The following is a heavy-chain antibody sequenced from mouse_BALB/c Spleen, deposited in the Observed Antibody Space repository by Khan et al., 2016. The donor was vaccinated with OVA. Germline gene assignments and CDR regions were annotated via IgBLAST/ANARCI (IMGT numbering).Heavy chain of an antibody. CDR1: GYTFTNYG. J-gene: IGHJ4*01. CDR2: INTYTGEP. V-gene: IGHV9-3-1*01. D-gene: IGHD2-10*01. Sequence: QIQLVQSGPELRKPGETVKISCKASGYTFTNYGMNWVKQSPGKALKWMGWINTYTGEPTYADDFKGRFAFSLETSASTAYLQINNLKNEDTATYFCARPPYLSYTLDYWGQGTSVTVSS. CDR3: ARPPYLSYTLDY.